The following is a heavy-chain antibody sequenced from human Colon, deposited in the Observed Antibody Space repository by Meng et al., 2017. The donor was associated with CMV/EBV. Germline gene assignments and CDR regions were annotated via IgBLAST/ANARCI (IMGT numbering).Heavy chain of an antibody. J-gene: IGHJ4*02. CDR2: VYYSGST. Sequence: SETLSLTCSVSGASVNSDNNYWSWIRQPPGKGLEFIGYVYYSGSTNYNPFFKGRVTISIDTSKNQFSLKLASVTAADTAIYYCTRGNTAPWDNDHWGQGTLVTVSS. V-gene: IGHV4-61*01. CDR3: TRGNTAPWDNDH. D-gene: IGHD1-26*01. CDR1: GASVNSDNNY.